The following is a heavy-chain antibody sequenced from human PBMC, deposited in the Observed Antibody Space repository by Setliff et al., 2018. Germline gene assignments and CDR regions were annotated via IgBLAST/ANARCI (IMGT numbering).Heavy chain of an antibody. CDR1: GFTFSTYW. D-gene: IGHD5-12*01. J-gene: IGHJ4*02. Sequence: QTGGSLRLSCAASGFTFSTYWMHWVRQVPGKGLVWVSRVNSDETTTTYADSVKGRFTISRDNAKNSLYLQMNNLRAEDTALYYCVRAFWTYSDHASLACFDYWGQGALVTVSS. CDR2: VNSDETTT. V-gene: IGHV3-74*01. CDR3: VRAFWTYSDHASLACFDY.